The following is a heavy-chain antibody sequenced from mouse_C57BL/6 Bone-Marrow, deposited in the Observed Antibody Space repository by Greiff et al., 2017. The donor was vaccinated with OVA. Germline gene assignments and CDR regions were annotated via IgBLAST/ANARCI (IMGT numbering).Heavy chain of an antibody. D-gene: IGHD2-4*01. CDR3: ERIGDYGDAMDY. CDR2: INSDGGST. J-gene: IGHJ4*01. V-gene: IGHV5-2*01. Sequence: EVKLVESGGGLVQPGESLKLSCESNEYEFPSHDMSWVRKTPEKRLELVAAINSDGGSTYYPDTMERRFIISRDNTKKTLYLQLSSLRSEDTALYDCERIGDYGDAMDYWGQGTSVTVSS. CDR1: EYEFPSHD.